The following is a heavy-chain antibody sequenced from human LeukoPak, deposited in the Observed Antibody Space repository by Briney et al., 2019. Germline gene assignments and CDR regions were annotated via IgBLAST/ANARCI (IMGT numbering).Heavy chain of an antibody. J-gene: IGHJ4*02. CDR1: GGSISSYY. Sequence: SETLSLTCTVSGGSISSYYWSWIRQPPGKGLEWIGYIYTSGSTDYNPSLKSRVTMSVDTSKNQFSLKLSSVTAADTAVYYCARGCTRTNCYRGFDYWGQGTLVTVSS. CDR2: IYTSGST. CDR3: ARGCTRTNCYRGFDY. V-gene: IGHV4-4*08. D-gene: IGHD2-2*01.